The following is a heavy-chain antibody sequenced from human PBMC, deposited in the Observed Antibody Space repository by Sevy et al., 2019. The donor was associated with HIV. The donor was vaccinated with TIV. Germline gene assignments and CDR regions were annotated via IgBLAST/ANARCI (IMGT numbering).Heavy chain of an antibody. Sequence: ASVKVSCKASGYTFTHYGVSWVRQAPGQGLEWMGWISGNSGNTNYAQKFQGRLTMTTDTSTSTSYMEMTSLRSDDTAVYYCARVGYGVNKLDSWGQGTLVTVSS. V-gene: IGHV1-18*01. D-gene: IGHD4-17*01. J-gene: IGHJ4*02. CDR1: GYTFTHYG. CDR3: ARVGYGVNKLDS. CDR2: ISGNSGNT.